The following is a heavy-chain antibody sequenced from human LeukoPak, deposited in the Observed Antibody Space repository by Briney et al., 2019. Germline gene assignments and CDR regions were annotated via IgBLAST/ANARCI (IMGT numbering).Heavy chain of an antibody. CDR3: AQGDFWSGYPFDY. CDR2: ISGSGTST. V-gene: IGHV3-23*01. Sequence: PGGSLRLSCAPSGFTFSYYEMSWVRRAPGKGLEWVSAISGSGTSTYYADSVKGRFTISRDNSKNTLYLQMNSLRAEDTAVYYCAQGDFWSGYPFDYWGQGTLVTVSS. J-gene: IGHJ4*02. CDR1: GFTFSYYE. D-gene: IGHD3-3*01.